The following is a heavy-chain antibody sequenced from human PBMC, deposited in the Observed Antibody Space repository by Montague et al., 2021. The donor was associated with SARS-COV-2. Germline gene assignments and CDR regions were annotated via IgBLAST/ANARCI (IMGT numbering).Heavy chain of an antibody. Sequence: SETLSLTCAVYGGSFSGDSWTWIRQPPGKGLEWIGEINHSGGTNXNPSLKSRVTISVDTSKNQFSLKLSSLTAADTAVYYCARGLTDVTVILVFVGASLYFDSWGRGALVTVSS. J-gene: IGHJ4*02. D-gene: IGHD3-22*01. V-gene: IGHV4-34*01. CDR2: INHSGGT. CDR3: ARGLTDVTVILVFVGASLYFDS. CDR1: GGSFSGDS.